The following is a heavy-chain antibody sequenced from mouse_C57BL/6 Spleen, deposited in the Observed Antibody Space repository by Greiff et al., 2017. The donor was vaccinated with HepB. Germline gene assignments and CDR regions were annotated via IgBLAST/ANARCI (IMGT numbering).Heavy chain of an antibody. CDR3: ARGGNYDYEGYAMDY. J-gene: IGHJ4*01. V-gene: IGHV1-81*01. CDR1: GYTFTSYG. D-gene: IGHD2-4*01. Sequence: QVQLKQSGAELARPGASVKLSCKASGYTFTSYGISWVKQRTGQGLEWVGEIYPRSGNTYYNEKFKGKATLTADKSSSTAYMELRSLTSEDSAVYFCARGGNYDYEGYAMDYWGQGTSVTVSS. CDR2: IYPRSGNT.